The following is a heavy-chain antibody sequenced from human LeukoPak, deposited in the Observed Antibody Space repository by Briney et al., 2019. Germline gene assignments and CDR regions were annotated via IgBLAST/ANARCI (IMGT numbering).Heavy chain of an antibody. CDR1: GFTFSSYA. CDR2: ISGSGGST. CDR3: AKVEDDYVWGSYRN. V-gene: IGHV3-23*01. D-gene: IGHD3-16*02. J-gene: IGHJ4*02. Sequence: PGGSLRLSCAASGFTFSSYAMSWVRQAPGKGLEGVSAISGSGGSTYYADSVKGRFTISRENSKNTLYLQMNSLRAEETAVYYCAKVEDDYVWGSYRNWGQGTLVTVSS.